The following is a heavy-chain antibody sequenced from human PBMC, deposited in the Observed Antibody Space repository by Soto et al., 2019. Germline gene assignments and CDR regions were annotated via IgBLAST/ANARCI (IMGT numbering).Heavy chain of an antibody. CDR2: ISYDGSNK. Sequence: QVQLVESGGGVVQPGRSLRLSCAASGFTFSSYGMHWVRQAPGKGLEWVAVISYDGSNKYYADSGKGRFTISRDNSKNTLYLQMNSLRAEDTAVYYCAKDYTTTVTAFDIWGQGTMVTVSS. CDR1: GFTFSSYG. J-gene: IGHJ3*02. D-gene: IGHD4-17*01. V-gene: IGHV3-30*18. CDR3: AKDYTTTVTAFDI.